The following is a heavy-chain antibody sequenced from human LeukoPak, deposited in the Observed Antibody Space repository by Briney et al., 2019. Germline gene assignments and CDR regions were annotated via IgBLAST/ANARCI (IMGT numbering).Heavy chain of an antibody. V-gene: IGHV4-39*07. D-gene: IGHD1-1*01. Sequence: SETLSLTCTVSGGSISGNFYWVWIRQPPGMGLEWIGSIYYSGSTYYNPSLKSRVTISVDTSKNQFSLKLSSVTAADTAVYYCARGGTGMFDYWGQGTLVTVSS. J-gene: IGHJ4*02. CDR3: ARGGTGMFDY. CDR1: GGSISGNFY. CDR2: IYYSGST.